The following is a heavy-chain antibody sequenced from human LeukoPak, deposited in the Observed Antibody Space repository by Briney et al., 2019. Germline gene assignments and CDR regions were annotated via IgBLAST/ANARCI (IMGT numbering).Heavy chain of an antibody. Sequence: SETLSLTCTVSGGSISSSSYYWGWIRQPPGKGLEWIGSIYYSGSTYYNPSLKSRVTISVDTSKNQFSLKLSSVTAADTAVYYCARMEESWYQVGFDPWGQGTLVTVSS. CDR3: ARMEESWYQVGFDP. CDR2: IYYSGST. V-gene: IGHV4-39*01. CDR1: GGSISSSSYY. D-gene: IGHD6-13*01. J-gene: IGHJ5*02.